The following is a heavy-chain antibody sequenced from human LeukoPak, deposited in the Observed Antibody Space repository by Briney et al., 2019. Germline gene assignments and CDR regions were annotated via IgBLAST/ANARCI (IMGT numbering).Heavy chain of an antibody. V-gene: IGHV1-69*01. CDR1: GGTFSSYA. Sequence: SVKVSCKASGGTFSSYAISWVRQAPGQGLEWMGGIISIFGTANYAQKFQGRVTITADESTSTAYMELSSLRSEDTAVYYCASLFYDILTGSYYYGMDVWGKGTTVTVSS. J-gene: IGHJ6*04. CDR3: ASLFYDILTGSYYYGMDV. CDR2: IISIFGTA. D-gene: IGHD3-9*01.